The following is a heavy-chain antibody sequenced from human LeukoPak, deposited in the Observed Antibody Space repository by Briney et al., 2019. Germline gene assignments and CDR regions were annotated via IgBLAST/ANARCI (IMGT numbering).Heavy chain of an antibody. CDR1: GFTGSSNY. J-gene: IGHJ6*03. V-gene: IGHV3-53*01. CDR2: IYSGGST. D-gene: IGHD6-13*01. CDR3: ARGGAAPTPYYYYYYMDV. Sequence: GGSLRLSCAASGFTGSSNYMSWVRQAPGKGLEWVSVIYSGGSTYYADSVKGRFTISRDNSKNTLYLQMNSLRAEDTAVYYCARGGAAPTPYYYYYYMDVWGKGTTVTVSS.